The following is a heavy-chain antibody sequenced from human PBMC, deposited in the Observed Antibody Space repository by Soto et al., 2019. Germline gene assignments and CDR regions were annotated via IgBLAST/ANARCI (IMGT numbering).Heavy chain of an antibody. Sequence: ASVKVSCKASGYTFTGYYIHWVRQAPGQGLEWMGWINPNNGGTRFAQRLQGRVTMTRDTSISTAYMHLSSLRSDDTAVYYCARIRTDSSSWLNGWFDPWGQGTLVTVSS. CDR2: INPNNGGT. D-gene: IGHD3-22*01. CDR1: GYTFTGYY. V-gene: IGHV1-2*02. CDR3: ARIRTDSSSWLNGWFDP. J-gene: IGHJ5*02.